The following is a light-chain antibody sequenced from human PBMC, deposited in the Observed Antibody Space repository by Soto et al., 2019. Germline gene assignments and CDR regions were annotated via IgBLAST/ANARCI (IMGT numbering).Light chain of an antibody. J-gene: IGKJ4*01. CDR3: QQSHTSPT. CDR1: QSVASS. V-gene: IGKV1-39*01. CDR2: IAS. Sequence: DIQMTQSPSSLSASVGDRVTMTCRASQSVASSVNWYQQKPGKAPTLLIYIASSLQSGVPSRFSGSGSGTDFTITISSLQPEDFATYYCQQSHTSPTFGGGTMVEVK.